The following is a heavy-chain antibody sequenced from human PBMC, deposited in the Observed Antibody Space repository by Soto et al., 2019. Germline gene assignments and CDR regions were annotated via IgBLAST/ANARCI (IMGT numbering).Heavy chain of an antibody. V-gene: IGHV4-59*08. D-gene: IGHD1-26*01. Sequence: QVQLQESGPGLVKPSETLSLTCTVSGGSISSYYWSWIRQPPGKGLEWIGYIYYSGSTNYYPSRKSRFPLPVDMSRSYFSLRLSSVSAADTAVYYCARQAYRGSYPRGGFDYWGQGTLVTVSS. CDR2: IYYSGST. CDR1: GGSISSYY. J-gene: IGHJ4*02. CDR3: ARQAYRGSYPRGGFDY.